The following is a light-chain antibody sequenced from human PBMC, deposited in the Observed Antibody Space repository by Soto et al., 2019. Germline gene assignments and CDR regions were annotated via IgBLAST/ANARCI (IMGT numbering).Light chain of an antibody. CDR1: SSDVGGYNY. CDR3: NSYTSSTTVV. CDR2: DVS. V-gene: IGLV2-14*01. Sequence: QSALTQPASVSGSPGQSITISCTGTSSDVGGYNYVSWYQQHPGKAPKPIIYDVSNRPSGVSNRFSASKSGNTASLTISGLQAEDEADYYCNSYTSSTTVVFGGGTKLTVL. J-gene: IGLJ2*01.